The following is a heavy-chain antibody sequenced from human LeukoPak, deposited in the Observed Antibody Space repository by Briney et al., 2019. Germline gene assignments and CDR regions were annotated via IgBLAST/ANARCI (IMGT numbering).Heavy chain of an antibody. CDR2: IIPIFGTA. J-gene: IGHJ4*02. V-gene: IGHV1-69*13. CDR3: AWSITIFGVPYYDY. CDR1: GGTFSSYA. Sequence: ASVKVSCKASGGTFSSYAISWMRQAPGQGLEWMGGIIPIFGTANYAQKFQGRVTITADESTSTAYMELSSLRSEDTAVYYCAWSITIFGVPYYDYWGQGTLVTVSS. D-gene: IGHD3-3*01.